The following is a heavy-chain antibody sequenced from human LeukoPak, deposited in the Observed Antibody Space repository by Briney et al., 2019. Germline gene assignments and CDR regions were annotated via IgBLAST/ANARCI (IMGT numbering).Heavy chain of an antibody. CDR1: GLTFSSYS. Sequence: PGGSLRLSCAASGLTFSSYSMNWVRQAPGKGLEWVSSISSSSSYIYYADSVKGRFTISRDNAKNSLYLQMNSLRAEDTAVYYCAREGGYSYGYGDYWGQGTLVTVSS. CDR2: ISSSSSYI. CDR3: AREGGYSYGYGDY. D-gene: IGHD5-18*01. J-gene: IGHJ4*02. V-gene: IGHV3-21*01.